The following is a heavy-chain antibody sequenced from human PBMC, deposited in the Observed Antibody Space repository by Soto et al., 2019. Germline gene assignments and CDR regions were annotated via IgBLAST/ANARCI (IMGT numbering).Heavy chain of an antibody. J-gene: IGHJ4*02. D-gene: IGHD3-10*01. CDR3: AKDQGITMVRAMFGD. V-gene: IGHV3-23*01. Sequence: GGSLRLSCAASGFTFSSYAMSWVRQAPGKGLEWVSAISGSGGSTYYADSVKGRFTISRDNSKNTLYLQMNSLRAEDTAVYYCAKDQGITMVRAMFGDWGQGILFTVSS. CDR1: GFTFSSYA. CDR2: ISGSGGST.